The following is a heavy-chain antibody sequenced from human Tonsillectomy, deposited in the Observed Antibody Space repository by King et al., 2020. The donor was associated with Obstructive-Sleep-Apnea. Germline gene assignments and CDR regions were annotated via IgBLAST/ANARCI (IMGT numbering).Heavy chain of an antibody. Sequence: QLVQSGAEVKKPGESLKISCKGSGYSFTSYWIGWVRQMPGKGLEWMGIIYPGDSDTRYSPSFQGQVTISADKSISTAYLQWSSLKASDTAMYYCARSDYYDSSGYYPMDAFDIWGQGTMVTVSS. V-gene: IGHV5-51*01. D-gene: IGHD3-22*01. CDR2: IYPGDSDT. CDR3: ARSDYYDSSGYYPMDAFDI. CDR1: GYSFTSYW. J-gene: IGHJ3*02.